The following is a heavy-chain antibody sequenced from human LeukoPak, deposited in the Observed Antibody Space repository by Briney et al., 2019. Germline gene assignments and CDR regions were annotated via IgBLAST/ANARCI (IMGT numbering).Heavy chain of an antibody. CDR3: ARGLRYGAAFDI. D-gene: IGHD3-9*01. Sequence: TSETLSLTCTVSGGSISSYYWSWIRQPPGKGLEWIGYTYYSGSTNYNPSLKSRVTISVDTSKNQFSLKLSSVTAADTAVYYCARGLRYGAAFDIWGQGTMVTVSS. V-gene: IGHV4-59*12. CDR1: GGSISSYY. J-gene: IGHJ3*02. CDR2: TYYSGST.